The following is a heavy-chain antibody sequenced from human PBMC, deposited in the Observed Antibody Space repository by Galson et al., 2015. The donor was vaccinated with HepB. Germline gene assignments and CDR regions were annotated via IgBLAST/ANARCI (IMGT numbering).Heavy chain of an antibody. V-gene: IGHV1-18*01. CDR2: ITPYNDNT. D-gene: IGHD3-10*01. CDR3: ARDPGEQNYGSGSYWKWGSSPGIETKTERPFDV. Sequence: VKVSCKASGYTFSSNGISWVRQAPGQGLEWMGWITPYNDNTKYAQKFQGRLIMTTDTSTNTAFMYLRSLRSDDTAVYYCARDPGEQNYGSGSYWKWGSSPGIETKTERPFDVWGQGTTVTVSS. CDR1: GYTFSSNG. J-gene: IGHJ6*01.